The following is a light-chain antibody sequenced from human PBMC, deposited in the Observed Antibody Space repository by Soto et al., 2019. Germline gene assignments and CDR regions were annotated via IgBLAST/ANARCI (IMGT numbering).Light chain of an antibody. V-gene: IGKV3-20*01. CDR1: QSVSSNY. J-gene: IGKJ1*01. CDR2: GAS. CDR3: QQYGSLTWT. Sequence: VLTQSPGTLSLSLGETATLSCRASQSVSSNYLAWYQHKPGQAPRLLLYGASTRATGVPDRFSGSGCGTDFTLTISRLEPEDLAVYYCQQYGSLTWTFGQGTKVEFK.